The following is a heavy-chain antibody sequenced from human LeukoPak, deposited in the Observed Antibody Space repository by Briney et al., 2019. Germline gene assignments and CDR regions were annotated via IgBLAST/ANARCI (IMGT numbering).Heavy chain of an antibody. CDR3: ATYYYDSSGYYYYYYYMDV. D-gene: IGHD3-22*01. Sequence: PGGSLRLSCAASGFTFSSYAMSWVRQAPGKGLEWVSAISGSGGSTYYADSVKGRFTISRDNSKNTLYLQMNSLRAEDTAVYYCATYYYDSSGYYYYYYYMDVWGKGTTVTVSS. J-gene: IGHJ6*03. CDR1: GFTFSSYA. CDR2: ISGSGGST. V-gene: IGHV3-23*01.